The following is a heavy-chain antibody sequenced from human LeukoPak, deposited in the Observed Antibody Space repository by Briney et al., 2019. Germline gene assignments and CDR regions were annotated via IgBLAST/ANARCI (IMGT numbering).Heavy chain of an antibody. V-gene: IGHV3-21*01. J-gene: IGHJ4*02. CDR2: ISSSSSYI. Sequence: PGGSLRLSCAASGFTVSSNYMSWVRQAPGKGLEWVSSISSSSSYIYYADSVKGRFTISRDNAKNSLYLQMNSLRAEDTAVYYCARTADFDYWGQGTLVTVSS. CDR3: ARTADFDY. CDR1: GFTVSSNY.